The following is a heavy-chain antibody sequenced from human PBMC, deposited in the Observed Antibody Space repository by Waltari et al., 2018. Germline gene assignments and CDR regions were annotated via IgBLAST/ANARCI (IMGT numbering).Heavy chain of an antibody. V-gene: IGHV3-7*03. D-gene: IGHD3-22*01. CDR3: ARDSDDYYDSSGYPGFDY. Sequence: EVQLVESGGGLVQPGGSLRLSCAASGFTFSSYWMSWVRQAPGKGLEWVANIKQDGSEKDYVDSVKGRFTISRDNAKNSLYLQMNSLRAEDTAVYYCARDSDDYYDSSGYPGFDYWGQGTLVTVSS. J-gene: IGHJ4*02. CDR2: IKQDGSEK. CDR1: GFTFSSYW.